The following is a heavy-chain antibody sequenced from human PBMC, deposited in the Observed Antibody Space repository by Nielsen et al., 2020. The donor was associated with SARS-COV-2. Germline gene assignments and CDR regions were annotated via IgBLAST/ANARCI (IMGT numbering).Heavy chain of an antibody. D-gene: IGHD4-17*01. Sequence: GGSLRLSCAASGFTFVDYAMHWVRQAPGKGLEWVAGISCNSGSIGYADSVKGRFTISRDNAKNSLYLQMNSLRAEDTALYYCAKNYGDYHDAFDIWGQGTMVTVSS. V-gene: IGHV3-9*01. CDR1: GFTFVDYA. CDR3: AKNYGDYHDAFDI. J-gene: IGHJ3*02. CDR2: ISCNSGSI.